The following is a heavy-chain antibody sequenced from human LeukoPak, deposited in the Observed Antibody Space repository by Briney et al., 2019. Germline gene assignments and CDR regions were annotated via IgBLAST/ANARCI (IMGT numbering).Heavy chain of an antibody. Sequence: GGSLRLSCAASGFTFSSYSMNWVRQAPGKGLEWVSSISSSSSYIYYADSVKGRFTISRDNAKNSLYLQMNSLRAEDTAVYYCARGSSSSSQLDYWGQGTLVTVSS. V-gene: IGHV3-21*01. CDR3: ARGSSSSSQLDY. D-gene: IGHD6-6*01. CDR2: ISSSSSYI. J-gene: IGHJ4*02. CDR1: GFTFSSYS.